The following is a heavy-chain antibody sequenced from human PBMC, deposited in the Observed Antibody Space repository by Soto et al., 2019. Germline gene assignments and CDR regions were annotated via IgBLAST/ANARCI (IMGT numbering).Heavy chain of an antibody. CDR1: GGSFSDYF. Sequence: PSETLSLTCTVYGGSFSDYFCNWIRHPAGKGLEWIGRIDNSGSTNYNPSLKSRITMSADTSRNQFSLKLTSVTAADTAVYYCARGGQDFWSGPFDYWGQGALVTVSS. J-gene: IGHJ4*02. CDR3: ARGGQDFWSGPFDY. CDR2: IDNSGST. V-gene: IGHV4-4*07. D-gene: IGHD3-3*01.